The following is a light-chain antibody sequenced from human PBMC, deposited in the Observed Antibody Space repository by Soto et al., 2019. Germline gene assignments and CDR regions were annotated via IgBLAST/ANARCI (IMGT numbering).Light chain of an antibody. CDR2: GAS. CDR1: QSVSSNY. V-gene: IGKV3-20*01. CDR3: QPYGSSFT. J-gene: IGKJ4*01. Sequence: IVVTQSPGTLSLSPGERATLSCRASQSVSSNYLAWYQQKPGQAPRLLMYGASRRATAIPDRFSGSGSGTDFTLTISRLEPEGFAVYYCQPYGSSFTFGGGTKVESK.